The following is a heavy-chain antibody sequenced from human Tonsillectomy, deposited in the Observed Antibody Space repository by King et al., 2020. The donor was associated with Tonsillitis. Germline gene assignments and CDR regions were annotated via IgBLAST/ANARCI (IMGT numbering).Heavy chain of an antibody. V-gene: IGHV3-23*04. CDR1: GFTFSTYA. D-gene: IGHD6-19*01. J-gene: IGHJ3*02. Sequence: VQLVESGGGLVQPGGSLRLSCAASGFTFSTYAMSWVRLAPGKGLEWVSGISSSGGDSPYYAESVKGRFTISRDNSKNTLYLQMNSLRAEDTAIYYCAKFLAMAATYDALHIWGQGTVVTVSS. CDR3: AKFLAMAATYDALHI. CDR2: ISSSGGDSP.